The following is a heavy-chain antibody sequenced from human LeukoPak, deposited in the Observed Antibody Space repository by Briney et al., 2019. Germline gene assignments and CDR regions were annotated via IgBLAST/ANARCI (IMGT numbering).Heavy chain of an antibody. CDR3: ARDRDTAMGEYFQH. D-gene: IGHD5-18*01. CDR1: GYTFTSYG. J-gene: IGHJ1*01. CDR2: ISAYNGNT. Sequence: GASVKVSCKASGYTFTSYGISWVRQAPGQGLEWMGWISAYNGNTNYAQKLHGRVTMTTDTSTSTAYMELRSLRSDDTAVYYCARDRDTAMGEYFQHWGQGTLVTVSS. V-gene: IGHV1-18*01.